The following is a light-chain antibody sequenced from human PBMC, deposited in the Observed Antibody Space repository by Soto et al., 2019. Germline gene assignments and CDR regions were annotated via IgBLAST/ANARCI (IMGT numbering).Light chain of an antibody. J-gene: IGKJ1*01. CDR1: HDITNY. CDR2: RAS. Sequence: DIQMTQSPSSLSVSVGDRVTITCQASHDITNYLNWYQQKPGKAPNLLIYRASSLQSGVPSRFSGSGSGTEFTLTISSLQPDDFATYYCQQYNSYSRTFGQGTKVDI. V-gene: IGKV1-5*03. CDR3: QQYNSYSRT.